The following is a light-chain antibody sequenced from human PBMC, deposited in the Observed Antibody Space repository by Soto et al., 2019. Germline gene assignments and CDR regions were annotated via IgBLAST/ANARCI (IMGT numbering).Light chain of an antibody. Sequence: DIQMTQSPSTLSASVGDRVTITCRASQSITSWLAWYQQKPGKAPKLLIYKASILESGVPSRFSGSGSGTDFNLTISSLQPYDFANYSCQRCNTYWTFGQVTKVEIK. CDR1: QSITSW. CDR3: QRCNTYWT. V-gene: IGKV1-5*03. CDR2: KAS. J-gene: IGKJ1*01.